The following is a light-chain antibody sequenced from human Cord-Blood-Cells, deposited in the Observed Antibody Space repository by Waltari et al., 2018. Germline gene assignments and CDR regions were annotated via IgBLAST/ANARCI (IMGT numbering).Light chain of an antibody. V-gene: IGKV3-20*01. CDR2: GAS. CDR3: QQYGSSPPIT. J-gene: IGKJ5*01. CDR1: QSVSSSY. Sequence: EIVLTQSPGTLSLSPGERVTLSCRASQSVSSSYLAWYQQKPGQAPRLLIYGASSRATVIPDRFSGSGSGTDFTLTISRLEPEDFAVYYCQQYGSSPPITFGQGTRLEIK.